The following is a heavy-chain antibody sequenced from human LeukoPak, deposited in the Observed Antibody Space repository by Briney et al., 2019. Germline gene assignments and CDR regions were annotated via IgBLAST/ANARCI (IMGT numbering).Heavy chain of an antibody. CDR1: GFTFSDYY. Sequence: GGSLRLSCAASGFTFSDYYMSWIRQAPGKGLEWVSYISSSGSTIYYADSVKGRFTISRDNAKNSLYLQMNSLRAEDTAVYYCARTYFDFWSGNWFDPWGQGTLVTVSS. J-gene: IGHJ5*02. CDR3: ARTYFDFWSGNWFDP. D-gene: IGHD3-3*01. CDR2: ISSSGSTI. V-gene: IGHV3-11*01.